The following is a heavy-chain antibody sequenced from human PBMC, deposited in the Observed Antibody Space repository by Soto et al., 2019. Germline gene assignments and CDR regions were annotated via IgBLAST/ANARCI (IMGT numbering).Heavy chain of an antibody. CDR3: ERDEYYYDSSGYLPTIDY. D-gene: IGHD3-22*01. CDR1: GFTFSSYG. J-gene: IGHJ4*02. V-gene: IGHV3-33*01. Sequence: GGSLRLSCAASGFTFSSYGMHWVRQAPGKGLEWVAVIWYDGSNKYYADSVKGRFTISRDNSKNTLYLQMNSLRAEDTAVYYCERDEYYYDSSGYLPTIDYWGQGTLVTVSS. CDR2: IWYDGSNK.